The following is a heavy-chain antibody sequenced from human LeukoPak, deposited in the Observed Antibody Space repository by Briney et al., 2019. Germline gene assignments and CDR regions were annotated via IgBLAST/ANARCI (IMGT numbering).Heavy chain of an antibody. CDR2: IIPILGMA. V-gene: IGHV1-69*04. CDR3: AIVGATSWSFDY. J-gene: IGHJ4*02. D-gene: IGHD1-26*01. Sequence: ASVKVSCKASGGTFSSYAISWVRQAPGQGLEWMGRIIPILGMANYAQKFQGRVTITADKSTSTAYMELSSLRSEDTAVYYCAIVGATSWSFDYWGQGTLVTVSS. CDR1: GGTFSSYA.